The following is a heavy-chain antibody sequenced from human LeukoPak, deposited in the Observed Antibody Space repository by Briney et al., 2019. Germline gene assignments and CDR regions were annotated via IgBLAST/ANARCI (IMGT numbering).Heavy chain of an antibody. CDR1: GYTFTNYW. V-gene: IGHV5-10-1*01. CDR3: ARQYGSGSSISPDFDY. D-gene: IGHD6-19*01. J-gene: IGHJ4*02. Sequence: GESLNISCKGSGYTFTNYWITWVRQMPGKGLEWMGRIDPSDSYSDYSPSFQGHVTVSVDKSINTAYLEWSSLKASDTAMYYCARQYGSGSSISPDFDYWGQGTLVTVSS. CDR2: IDPSDSYS.